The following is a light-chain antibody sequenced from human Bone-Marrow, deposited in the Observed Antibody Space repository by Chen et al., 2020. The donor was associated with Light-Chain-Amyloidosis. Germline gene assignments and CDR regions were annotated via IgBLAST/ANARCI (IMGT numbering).Light chain of an antibody. CDR2: STS. CDR1: QTISIY. V-gene: IGKV1-39*01. Sequence: DIQMTQTPSSLSASVGDRVTITCRASQTISIYVNWYQQKPGIAPKLLIFSTSTLQSGVPSRFSCSGSGTDFTLTINSLQPEDFASYYCQQSYTTPFTFGPGT. CDR3: QQSYTTPFT. J-gene: IGKJ3*01.